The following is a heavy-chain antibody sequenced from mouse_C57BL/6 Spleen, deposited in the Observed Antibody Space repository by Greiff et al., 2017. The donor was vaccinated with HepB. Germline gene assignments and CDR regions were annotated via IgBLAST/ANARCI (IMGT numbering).Heavy chain of an antibody. CDR2: INPNYGTT. D-gene: IGHD1-1*01. CDR3: ARSYYGSSYWYFDV. Sequence: VQLQQSGPELVKPGASVKISCKASGYSFTDYNMNWVKQSHGKSLEWIGVINPNYGTTSYNQKFKGKATLTVDQSSSTAYMQLISLTSEDSAVYYCARSYYGSSYWYFDVWGTGTTVTVSS. J-gene: IGHJ1*03. CDR1: GYSFTDYN. V-gene: IGHV1-39*01.